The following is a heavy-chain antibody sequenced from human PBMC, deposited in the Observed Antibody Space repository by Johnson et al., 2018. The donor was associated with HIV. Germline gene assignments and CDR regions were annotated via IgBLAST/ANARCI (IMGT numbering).Heavy chain of an antibody. J-gene: IGHJ3*01. V-gene: IGHV3-9*01. Sequence: EVQLLESGGFVVRPGGSLRLSCAASGFTFDDYAMHWVRQAPGKGLEWVSRISWKSGTIIYADSVKGRFTISRDNAKNFVHLQMNSLRADDTALYYCAKDNVVGALTIWGNRAFDSWGQGTMVTVSS. D-gene: IGHD1-26*01. CDR1: GFTFDDYA. CDR2: ISWKSGTI. CDR3: AKDNVVGALTIWGNRAFDS.